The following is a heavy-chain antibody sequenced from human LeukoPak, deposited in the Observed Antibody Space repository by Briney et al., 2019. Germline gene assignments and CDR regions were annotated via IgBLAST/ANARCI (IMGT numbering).Heavy chain of an antibody. D-gene: IGHD6-13*01. CDR1: GFTFSSYD. V-gene: IGHV3-13*01. CDR2: IDTAGDT. J-gene: IGHJ4*02. Sequence: GGSLSLSCAASGFTFSSYDMHWFRQATGKGLEWVSAIDTAGDTYYPGSVKGRFTTSRENAKNSLFLQMNSLRAVDTAVYYCARVAPAGKGFDYWGQGTLVTVSS. CDR3: ARVAPAGKGFDY.